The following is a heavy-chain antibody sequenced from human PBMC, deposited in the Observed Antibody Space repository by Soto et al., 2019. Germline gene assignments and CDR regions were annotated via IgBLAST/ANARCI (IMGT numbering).Heavy chain of an antibody. V-gene: IGHV4-31*03. CDR2: IYYSGST. CDR3: ARGGDWAVTTVEYFQH. D-gene: IGHD4-17*01. Sequence: QVQLQESGPGLVKPSQTLSLTCTVSGGSISSGGYYWSWIRQHPGKGLEWIGYIYYSGSTYYNPSLKSRVTISVDTSKNQFSLKLSSVTAADTAVYYCARGGDWAVTTVEYFQHWGQGTLVTVSS. CDR1: GGSISSGGYY. J-gene: IGHJ1*01.